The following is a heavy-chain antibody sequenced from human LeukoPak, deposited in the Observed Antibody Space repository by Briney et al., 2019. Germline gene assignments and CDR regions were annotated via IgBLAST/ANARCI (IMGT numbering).Heavy chain of an antibody. CDR2: IWYDGSNK. D-gene: IGHD6-13*01. CDR1: GFTFSSYG. CDR3: ARGALLSSSWYT. V-gene: IGHV3-33*01. J-gene: IGHJ5*02. Sequence: GGSLRLSCVVSGFTFSSYGMHWVRQAPGKGLEWVALIWYDGSNKYYADSVKGRFTISRDNSKNTLYLQMNSLRADDTAVYYCARGALLSSSWYTWGQGTLVTVSS.